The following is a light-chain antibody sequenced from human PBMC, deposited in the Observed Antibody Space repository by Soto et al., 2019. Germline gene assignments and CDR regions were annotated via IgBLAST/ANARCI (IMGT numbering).Light chain of an antibody. Sequence: IVMTQSPAPLSVSTRERATLSCRASQSVSSNLAWYQQKPGQAPRLLIYGASTRATGIPARFSGSGSGTEFTLTISSLQSEDFAVYYCQQYNNWPPWPFGQGTKVDI. CDR3: QQYNNWPPWP. V-gene: IGKV3-15*01. CDR2: GAS. CDR1: QSVSSN. J-gene: IGKJ1*01.